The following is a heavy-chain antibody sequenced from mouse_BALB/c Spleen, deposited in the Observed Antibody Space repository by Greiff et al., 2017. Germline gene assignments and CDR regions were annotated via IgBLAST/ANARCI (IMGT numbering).Heavy chain of an antibody. CDR2: INPSTGYT. CDR3: ARIYYGSSYFDY. Sequence: VQLQESGAELAKPGASVKMSCKASGYTFTSYWMHWVKQRPGQGLEWIGYINPSTGYTEYNQKFKDKATLTADKSSSTAYMQLSSLTSEDSAVYYCARIYYGSSYFDYWGQGTTLTVSS. D-gene: IGHD1-1*01. V-gene: IGHV1-7*01. J-gene: IGHJ2*01. CDR1: GYTFTSYW.